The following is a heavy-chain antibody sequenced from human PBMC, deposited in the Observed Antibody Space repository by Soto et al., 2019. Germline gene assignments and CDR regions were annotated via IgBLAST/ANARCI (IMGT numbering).Heavy chain of an antibody. J-gene: IGHJ3*01. CDR3: AQHTAYDGDAFEF. V-gene: IGHV2-5*01. Sequence: QITLKEAGPTLVNPTQPLTLTCSFSGFSLSTVGDGVAWIRQPPGKALEWLSLIFWNADKLYSPNLTNRVTVNKYTARNQVVLSMTNVAPVDTSAYFCAQHTAYDGDAFEFWGQGTMVTVSS. CDR2: IFWNADK. D-gene: IGHD5-12*01. CDR1: GFSLSTVGDG.